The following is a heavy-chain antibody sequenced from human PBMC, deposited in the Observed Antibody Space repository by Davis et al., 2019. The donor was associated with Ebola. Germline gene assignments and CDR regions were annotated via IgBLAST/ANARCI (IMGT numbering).Heavy chain of an antibody. CDR2: INHSGST. CDR1: GGSFSGYY. Sequence: GSLRLSCAVYGGSFSGYYWSWIRQPPGKGLEWIGEINHSGSTNYTPSLKSRVTISVATSKTQFSLKLSSVTAADTAVYYCARVLVSSSPTLWYYYYGMDVWGQGTTVTVSS. J-gene: IGHJ6*02. D-gene: IGHD6-6*01. CDR3: ARVLVSSSPTLWYYYYGMDV. V-gene: IGHV4-34*01.